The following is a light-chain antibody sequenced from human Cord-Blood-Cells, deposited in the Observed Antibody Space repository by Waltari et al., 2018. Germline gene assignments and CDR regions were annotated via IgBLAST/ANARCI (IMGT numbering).Light chain of an antibody. V-gene: IGLV2-14*01. CDR2: EVS. CDR3: SSYTSSSTPHVV. CDR1: SSDVGGYNY. J-gene: IGLJ2*01. Sequence: QSALTQPASVSGSPGQSITISCTGTSSDVGGYNYVYWYQQHPGKAPKLMIYEVSNRPSGVSNRFSGSKSGNTASLTISGLQAEDEADYYCSSYTSSSTPHVVFGGGTKLTVL.